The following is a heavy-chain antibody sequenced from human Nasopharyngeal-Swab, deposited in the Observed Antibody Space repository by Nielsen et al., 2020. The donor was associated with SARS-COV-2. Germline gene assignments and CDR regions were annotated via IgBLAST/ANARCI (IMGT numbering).Heavy chain of an antibody. CDR1: GLGFSDHY. CDR3: TASTGDFRYFDY. D-gene: IGHD7-27*01. Sequence: GESLKISCAGSGLGFSDHYMDWVRQAPGKGLEWVGRIRNKANSYTTEYAASVKGRFAISRDDSRNSLFLQINSLEPEDTAVYYCTASTGDFRYFDYWGQGTLVTVSS. V-gene: IGHV3-72*01. J-gene: IGHJ4*02. CDR2: IRNKANSYTT.